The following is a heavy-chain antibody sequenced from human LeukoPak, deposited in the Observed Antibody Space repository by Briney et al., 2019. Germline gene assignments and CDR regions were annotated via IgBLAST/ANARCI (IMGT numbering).Heavy chain of an antibody. CDR1: GFSFSNTW. J-gene: IGHJ4*02. D-gene: IGHD3-16*02. CDR2: IKSKIDGGTT. Sequence: GGSLRLSCAASGFSFSNTWMNWVRQAPGKGLEWLGRIKSKIDGGTTDYAAPVKGRFTISRDDSKNTLYLQMNSLKTEDTAVYYCTTVRSFWGRGTLVTVSS. V-gene: IGHV3-15*01. CDR3: TTVRSF.